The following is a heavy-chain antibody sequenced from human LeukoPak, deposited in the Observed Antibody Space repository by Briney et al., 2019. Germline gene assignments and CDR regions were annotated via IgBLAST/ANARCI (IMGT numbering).Heavy chain of an antibody. CDR3: SKAREFGETPFDH. CDR1: GFPFDDYA. Sequence: GRSLRLSCAASGFPFDDYAMFWVRQAPGKGLEWVSSISWNSGKIDYADSVKGRFTISRDNAKNSLYLQMNSLRAEDTALYYCSKAREFGETPFDHWGQGTLVTVSS. V-gene: IGHV3-9*01. CDR2: ISWNSGKI. D-gene: IGHD3-10*01. J-gene: IGHJ4*02.